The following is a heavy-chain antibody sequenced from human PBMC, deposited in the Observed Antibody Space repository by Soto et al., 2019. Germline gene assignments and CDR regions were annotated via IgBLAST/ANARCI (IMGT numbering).Heavy chain of an antibody. CDR2: IYWDDDQ. CDR1: GFSLTTTSMG. V-gene: IGHV2-5*02. J-gene: IGHJ4*02. CDR3: AHAGDYDLLSFDH. D-gene: IGHD4-17*01. Sequence: QITLKESGPPLVSPAQTLTLTCAFSGFSLTTTSMGVACIRQPPGKALEWLALIYWDDDQRYSPSLKDRLTISKDASRSRVVLTISNMNPEDTGTYFCAHAGDYDLLSFDHWGPGTLVTVSS.